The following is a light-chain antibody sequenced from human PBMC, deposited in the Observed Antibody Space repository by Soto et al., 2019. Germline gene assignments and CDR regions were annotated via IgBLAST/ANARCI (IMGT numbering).Light chain of an antibody. CDR3: QQSYSTPYT. CDR2: AAS. J-gene: IGKJ2*01. V-gene: IGKV1-39*01. Sequence: DIQMTQSPSSLSASVGDRVTITCRASQSISSYLNWHQQKPGKAPKLLIYAASSLQRGVPSRFSGSGSGTDFTLTISSLQPEDFATYYCQQSYSTPYTFGQGTKLEIK. CDR1: QSISSY.